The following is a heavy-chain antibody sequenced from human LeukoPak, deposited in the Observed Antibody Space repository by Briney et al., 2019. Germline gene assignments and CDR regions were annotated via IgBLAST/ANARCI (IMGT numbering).Heavy chain of an antibody. D-gene: IGHD1-26*01. CDR2: INPNSGGT. V-gene: IGHV1-2*02. J-gene: IGHJ4*02. CDR1: GYTFSGYY. CDR3: ARGGYSGTEKPNDY. Sequence: ASVKVSCKASGYTFSGYYMHWVRQAPGQGLEWMGWINPNSGGTYYTQKFQGRVTMTRDTSISTAYMELSSLRSDDTAVYYCARGGYSGTEKPNDYWGQGTLVTVSS.